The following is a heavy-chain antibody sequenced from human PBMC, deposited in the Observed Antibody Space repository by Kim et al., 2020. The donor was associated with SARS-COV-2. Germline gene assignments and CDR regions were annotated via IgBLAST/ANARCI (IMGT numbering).Heavy chain of an antibody. CDR1: GGSFSGYY. V-gene: IGHV4-34*01. Sequence: SETLSHTCAVYGGSFSGYYWSWIRQPPGKGLEWIGEINHSGSTNYNPSLKSRVTISVDTSKNQFSLKLSSVTAADTAVYYCARGPIIAVAPDYWGQGTLV. CDR2: INHSGST. D-gene: IGHD6-19*01. J-gene: IGHJ4*02. CDR3: ARGPIIAVAPDY.